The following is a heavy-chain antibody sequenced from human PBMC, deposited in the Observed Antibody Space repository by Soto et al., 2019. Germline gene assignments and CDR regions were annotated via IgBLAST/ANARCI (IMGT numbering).Heavy chain of an antibody. D-gene: IGHD2-2*01. J-gene: IGHJ3*02. CDR1: GFTFDDYA. CDR3: AKVGLVAAAKDAFDI. Sequence: GGSLRLSCAASGFTFDDYAMHWVRQAPGKGLEWVSGISWNSGSIGYADSVKGRFTISRDNSKNSLYLQMNRLRAEDSALYDCAKVGLVAAAKDAFDIWGQGTMVTVSS. V-gene: IGHV3-9*01. CDR2: ISWNSGSI.